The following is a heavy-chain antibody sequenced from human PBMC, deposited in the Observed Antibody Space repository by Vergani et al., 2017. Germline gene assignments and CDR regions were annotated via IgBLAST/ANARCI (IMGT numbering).Heavy chain of an antibody. D-gene: IGHD3-3*01. J-gene: IGHJ4*02. V-gene: IGHV4-34*01. Sequence: QVQLQQWGAGLLKPSETLSLTCAVYGGSFSGYYWSWIRQPPGKGLEWIGEINHSGSTNYNPSLKSRVTISVDTSKNQFSLKLSSVTAADTAVYYCARVMPSDFWSGFSSYYYFDYWGQGTLVTVSS. CDR1: GGSFSGYY. CDR2: INHSGST. CDR3: ARVMPSDFWSGFSSYYYFDY.